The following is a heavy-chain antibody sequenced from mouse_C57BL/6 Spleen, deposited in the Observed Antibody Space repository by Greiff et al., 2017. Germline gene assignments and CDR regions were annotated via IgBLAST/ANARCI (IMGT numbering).Heavy chain of an antibody. CDR1: GYTFTSYW. V-gene: IGHV1-59*01. D-gene: IGHD1-1*01. J-gene: IGHJ4*01. CDR2: IDPSDSYT. Sequence: QVQLQQPGAELERPGTSVKLSCKASGYTFTSYWMHWVKQRPGQGLEWIGVIDPSDSYTNYNQKFKGKATLTVDTSSSTAYMQLSSLTSEDSAVYYCAREITTGYAMDYWGQGTSVTVSS. CDR3: AREITTGYAMDY.